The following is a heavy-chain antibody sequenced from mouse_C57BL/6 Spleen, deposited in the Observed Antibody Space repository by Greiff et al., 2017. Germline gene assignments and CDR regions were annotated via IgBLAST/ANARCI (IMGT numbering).Heavy chain of an antibody. CDR2: ISSGGSYT. CDR3: ARGDGSSYFDY. CDR1: GFTFSSYG. D-gene: IGHD1-1*01. J-gene: IGHJ2*01. Sequence: EVKLVESGGDLVKPGGSLKLSCAASGFTFSSYGMSWVRQTPDKRLEWVATISSGGSYTYYPDSVKGRFTISRDNAKNTLYLQMSSLKSEDTAMYYCARGDGSSYFDYWGQGTTLTVSS. V-gene: IGHV5-6*02.